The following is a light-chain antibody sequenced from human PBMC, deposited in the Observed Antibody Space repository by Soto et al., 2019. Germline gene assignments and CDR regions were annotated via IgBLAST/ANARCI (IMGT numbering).Light chain of an antibody. CDR1: QSVSSN. J-gene: IGKJ5*01. Sequence: EIVMTKSPAILSVSLGDRATLSCRASQSVSSNLAWYQQKPGQAPRLLIYGASTRATGIPARFSGSGSGTEFTLTISSLQSEEFAVYYCQQYNNWPITSGQGTRLEIK. CDR3: QQYNNWPIT. V-gene: IGKV3D-15*01. CDR2: GAS.